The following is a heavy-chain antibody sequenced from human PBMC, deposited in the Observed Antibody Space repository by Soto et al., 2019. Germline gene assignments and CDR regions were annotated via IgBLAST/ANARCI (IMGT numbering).Heavy chain of an antibody. Sequence: PSETLSLTCTVSGGSISSYYWSWIRQPPGKGLEWIGYIYYSGSTNYNPSLKSRVTISVDMSKNQFSLKLSSVTAADTAVYYCARHIWNYAIDAFDIWGQGTMVTVSS. V-gene: IGHV4-59*08. CDR3: ARHIWNYAIDAFDI. D-gene: IGHD1-7*01. CDR2: IYYSGST. CDR1: GGSISSYY. J-gene: IGHJ3*02.